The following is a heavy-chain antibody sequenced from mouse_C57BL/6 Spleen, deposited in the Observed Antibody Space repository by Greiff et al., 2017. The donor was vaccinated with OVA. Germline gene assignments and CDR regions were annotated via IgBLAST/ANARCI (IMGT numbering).Heavy chain of an antibody. D-gene: IGHD2-5*01. CDR1: GYSFTGYY. V-gene: IGHV1-42*01. J-gene: IGHJ3*01. CDR3: ARSSNYPWFAY. Sequence: VQLQQSGPELVKPGASVKISCKASGYSFTGYYMNWVKQSPEKSLEWIGEINPSTGGTTYNQKFKAKATLTVDKYSSTAYMQLKSLTSEDSAVYYCARSSNYPWFAYWGQGTLVTVSA. CDR2: INPSTGGT.